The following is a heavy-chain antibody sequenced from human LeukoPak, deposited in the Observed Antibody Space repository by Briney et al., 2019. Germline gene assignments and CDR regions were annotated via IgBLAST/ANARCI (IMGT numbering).Heavy chain of an antibody. V-gene: IGHV5-51*01. CDR3: ARSYYYGSGILLDY. J-gene: IGHJ4*02. CDR1: GYNFPAYW. D-gene: IGHD3-10*01. CDR2: IYPGDSDT. Sequence: GESLKISCKGSGYNFPAYWIGWVRQMPGKGLEWMGMIYPGDSDTRYSPSVQGQVTISADKSSSTAYLQWSSLKASDTAMYYCARSYYYGSGILLDYWGQGTLVTVSS.